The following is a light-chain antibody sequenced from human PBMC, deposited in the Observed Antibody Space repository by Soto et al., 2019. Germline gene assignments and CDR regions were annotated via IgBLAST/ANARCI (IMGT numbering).Light chain of an antibody. V-gene: IGLV2-14*03. CDR1: SRDVGGYNY. J-gene: IGLJ2*01. CDR3: SSYTTGSTHVV. Sequence: QSVLTQPASVSGSPRQSITISCTGTSRDVGGYNYVSWYQQHPGKAPKLMIYDVSNRPSGVSNRFSGSKSGNTASLTISGLQAEDEADYYCSSYTTGSTHVVFGGGTKLTVL. CDR2: DVS.